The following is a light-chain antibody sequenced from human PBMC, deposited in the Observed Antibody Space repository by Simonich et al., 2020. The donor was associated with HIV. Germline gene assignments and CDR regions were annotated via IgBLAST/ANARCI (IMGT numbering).Light chain of an antibody. V-gene: IGKV2-28*01. CDR1: RSLLYSDGKTY. CDR2: LVS. CDR3: MQALQTPSIT. Sequence: EIVMTQTPLSLSVTPEQPASISCKSSRSLLYSDGKTYLYWYLQKPGQSPKPLFYLVSNRSSGVPDRFSGSGSGTDFTLKISRVEAEDVGVYYCMQALQTPSITFGQGTRLEIK. J-gene: IGKJ5*01.